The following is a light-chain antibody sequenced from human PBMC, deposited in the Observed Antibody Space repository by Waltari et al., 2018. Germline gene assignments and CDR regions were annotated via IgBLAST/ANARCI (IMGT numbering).Light chain of an antibody. V-gene: IGKV3-15*01. CDR2: GAS. J-gene: IGKJ1*01. CDR3: QQYNNWPPGRT. CDR1: QSVNSN. Sequence: EILLTQSPATLSVSPGERPTLSCRASQSVNSNLAWYQQKPGQAPRLLIYGASTRATGVPARFSGSGSGTDFTLTISSLQSEDFAVYYCQQYNNWPPGRTFGQGTKVEI.